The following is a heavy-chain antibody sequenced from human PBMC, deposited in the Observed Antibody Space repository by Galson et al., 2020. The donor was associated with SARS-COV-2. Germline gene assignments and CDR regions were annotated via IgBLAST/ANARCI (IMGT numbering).Heavy chain of an antibody. CDR3: ARHNIFGVVVNGHNLDY. Sequence: GESLKISCKDSGHNFTSYWISWVRQMPGKGLEWMGRIDPRDSYTSYSPSFQGHVTISADKSISTAYLHWSSLKASDTAMYYCARHNIFGVVVNGHNLDYWGQGTLVTVSS. J-gene: IGHJ4*02. CDR2: IDPRDSYT. V-gene: IGHV5-10-1*01. CDR1: GHNFTSYW. D-gene: IGHD3-3*01.